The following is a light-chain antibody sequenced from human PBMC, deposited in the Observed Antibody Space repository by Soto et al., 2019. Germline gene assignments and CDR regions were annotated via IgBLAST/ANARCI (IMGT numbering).Light chain of an antibody. CDR2: KAS. CDR3: QQYNSYWT. V-gene: IGKV1-5*03. J-gene: IGKJ1*01. Sequence: DIQMTQSPSSLSASVGDRVTITCRASQSISSWLAWYQQKPGKAPKLLIYKASSLESGVPSRFSSSGSGTEFTLTISSLPPDDFATYYCQQYNSYWTFGQGTKVDIK. CDR1: QSISSW.